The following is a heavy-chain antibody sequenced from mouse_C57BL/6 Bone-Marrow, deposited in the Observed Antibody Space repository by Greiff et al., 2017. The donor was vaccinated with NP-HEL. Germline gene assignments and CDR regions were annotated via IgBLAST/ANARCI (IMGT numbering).Heavy chain of an antibody. D-gene: IGHD2-5*01. Sequence: VKLVESGPGLVQPSQSLSITCTVSGFSLTSYGVHWVRQSPGKGLEWLGVIWRGGSTDYNAAFMSRLSITKDNSKSQVFFKMNSLQADDTAIYYCAKKGYSNYGFAYWGQGTLVTVSA. V-gene: IGHV2-5*01. CDR2: IWRGGST. J-gene: IGHJ3*01. CDR1: GFSLTSYG. CDR3: AKKGYSNYGFAY.